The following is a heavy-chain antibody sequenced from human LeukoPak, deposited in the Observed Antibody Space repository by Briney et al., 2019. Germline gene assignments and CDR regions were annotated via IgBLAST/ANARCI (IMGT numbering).Heavy chain of an antibody. CDR1: GFTVSSNY. J-gene: IGHJ3*02. CDR2: IYSGGST. V-gene: IGHV3-53*01. D-gene: IGHD6-13*01. CDR3: AKSTQQLAHDAFDI. Sequence: GGSLRLSCAASGFTVSSNYMSWVRQAPGKGLEWVSVIYSGGSTYYADSVKGRFTISRDNSKNTLYLQMNSLRAEDTAVYYCAKSTQQLAHDAFDIWGQGTMVTVSS.